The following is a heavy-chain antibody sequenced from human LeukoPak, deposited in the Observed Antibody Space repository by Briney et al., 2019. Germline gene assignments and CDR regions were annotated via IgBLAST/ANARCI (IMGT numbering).Heavy chain of an antibody. CDR1: GFTFSSYG. CDR2: IRYDGSNK. J-gene: IGHJ6*02. V-gene: IGHV3-30*02. D-gene: IGHD3-10*01. CDR3: AKSSDSGPYYYYGMDV. Sequence: GGSLRLSYAASGFTFSSYGMHWVRQAPGKGLEWVAFIRYDGSNKYYADSVKGRFTISRDNSKNTLYLQMNSLRAEDTAVYYCAKSSDSGPYYYYGMDVWGQGTTVTVSS.